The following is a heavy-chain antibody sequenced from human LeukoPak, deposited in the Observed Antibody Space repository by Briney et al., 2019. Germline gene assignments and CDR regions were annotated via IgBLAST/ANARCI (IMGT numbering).Heavy chain of an antibody. Sequence: GGSLRLSCAASGLTFSSHWMHWVRHAPGKGLVWVSRITNDGSRTTYSDYVKVRFTSSRDNAKNILYLQVNSLRAEDTDVYYCATRQGGNPAYWGQGTLVTVSS. CDR3: ATRQGGNPAY. CDR2: ITNDGSRT. CDR1: GLTFSSHW. D-gene: IGHD1-14*01. V-gene: IGHV3-74*01. J-gene: IGHJ4*02.